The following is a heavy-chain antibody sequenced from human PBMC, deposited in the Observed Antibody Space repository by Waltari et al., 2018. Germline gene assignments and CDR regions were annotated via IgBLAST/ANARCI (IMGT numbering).Heavy chain of an antibody. D-gene: IGHD3-22*01. CDR1: GGSISSYY. V-gene: IGHV4-4*07. Sequence: QVQLQESGPGLVKPSETLSLTCTVSGGSISSYYWSWIRQPAGKGLEWIGRIYTSGSTNYNPSLKSRVTMSVDTSKNQFSLKLSSVTAADTAVYYCARDLHPYYYDSSGYSGDAFDIWGQGTMVTVSS. J-gene: IGHJ3*02. CDR2: IYTSGST. CDR3: ARDLHPYYYDSSGYSGDAFDI.